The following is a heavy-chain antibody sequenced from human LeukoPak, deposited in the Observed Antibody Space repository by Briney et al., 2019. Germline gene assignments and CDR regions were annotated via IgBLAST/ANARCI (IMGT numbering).Heavy chain of an antibody. CDR1: GGPFSGYY. CDR3: ARGRDTAMKRTGFDP. Sequence: SETLSLTFAVHGGPFSGYYWSWFRRPPGKGLEWIGAINHSGSNNYKPSLKSRVTISVDTSKNQFSLKLSSVTAADTAVYYCARGRDTAMKRTGFDPWGQGTLVTVSS. V-gene: IGHV4-34*01. J-gene: IGHJ5*02. D-gene: IGHD5-18*01. CDR2: INHSGSN.